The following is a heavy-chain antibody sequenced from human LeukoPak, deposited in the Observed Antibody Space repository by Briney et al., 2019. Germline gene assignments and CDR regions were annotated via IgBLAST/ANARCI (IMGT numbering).Heavy chain of an antibody. CDR3: AKASWVSSADAVL. CDR1: GFIFRDYA. V-gene: IGHV3-23*01. Sequence: GGSLRLSCVASGFIFRDYAMSWVRQTPAGGLEWVSSLRGDGETFYTDSVKGRFTLSRDHSRNTVYLQLSNLRVEDTAVYFCAKASWVSSADAVLWGQGTLVTVS. CDR2: LRGDGET. J-gene: IGHJ4*02. D-gene: IGHD3-16*01.